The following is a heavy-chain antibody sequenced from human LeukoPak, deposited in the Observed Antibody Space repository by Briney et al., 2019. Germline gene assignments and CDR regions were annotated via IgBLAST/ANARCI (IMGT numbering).Heavy chain of an antibody. V-gene: IGHV3-23*01. CDR1: GFTFSRND. Sequence: GGSLRLSCAASGFTFSRNDMSWVRQTPGKGLEWVSAVSSSGGRTFYAASVKGRFTISRDNSKDTLYLQMNSLRAEDEAVYYCAKETVDMAARAFDYWGQGTLVTVSS. CDR3: AKETVDMAARAFDY. J-gene: IGHJ4*02. CDR2: VSSSGGRT. D-gene: IGHD5-24*01.